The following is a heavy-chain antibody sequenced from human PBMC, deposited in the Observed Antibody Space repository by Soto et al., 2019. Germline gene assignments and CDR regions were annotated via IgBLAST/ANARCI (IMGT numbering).Heavy chain of an antibody. CDR2: ISGSGGST. CDR1: GFTFSSYA. Sequence: EVQLLESGGGLVQPGGSLRLSCAASGFTFSSYAMSWVRQAPGKGLEWVSAISGSGGSTYYADSVKGRFTISRDNSKNTLYLHMNSLRAEDTAVYYCAYCGGDLDAFDIWGQGTMVTVSS. J-gene: IGHJ3*02. CDR3: AYCGGDLDAFDI. V-gene: IGHV3-23*01. D-gene: IGHD2-21*02.